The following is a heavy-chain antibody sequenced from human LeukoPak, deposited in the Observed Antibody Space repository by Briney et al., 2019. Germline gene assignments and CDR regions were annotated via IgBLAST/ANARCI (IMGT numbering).Heavy chain of an antibody. CDR3: ARGRYYSGSGTYYRGFDY. Sequence: SETLSLTCTVSGGSISSYYWSWIRQPPGKGLEWIGYIYYSGSTNYNPSLKSRITMSLDTSKSQFSLNLNSVTAADTAVYYCARGRYYSGSGTYYRGFDYWGQGTLVTVSS. D-gene: IGHD3-10*01. CDR1: GGSISSYY. V-gene: IGHV4-59*01. J-gene: IGHJ4*02. CDR2: IYYSGST.